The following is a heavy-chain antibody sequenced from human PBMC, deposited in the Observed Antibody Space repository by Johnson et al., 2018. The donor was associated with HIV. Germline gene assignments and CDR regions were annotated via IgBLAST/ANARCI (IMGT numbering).Heavy chain of an antibody. CDR3: AKVKYYDILTGDPGAFDI. CDR2: ISDDGSNK. Sequence: QVQLVESGGGVVQPGRSLRLSCAASGFTFRSYGMHWVRQAPGKGLEWVAVISDDGSNKYYADSVKGRFTISRDNSKRTLYLQMNSLRAEETAVYYCAKVKYYDILTGDPGAFDIWGQGTMVTVS. D-gene: IGHD3-9*01. CDR1: GFTFRSYG. J-gene: IGHJ3*02. V-gene: IGHV3-30*18.